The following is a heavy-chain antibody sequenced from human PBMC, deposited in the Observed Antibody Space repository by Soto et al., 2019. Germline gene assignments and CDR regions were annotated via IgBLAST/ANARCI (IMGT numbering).Heavy chain of an antibody. CDR3: ARQIYDSDTGPTFQYYCDS. J-gene: IGHJ4*02. V-gene: IGHV5-10-1*01. Sequence: PGESLKISCKGSGYSFAGYWIAWVRQKPGKGLEWMGRIDPSDSQTYYSPSFRGHVTISVTKSITTVFLQWSSLRASDTAMYYCARQIYDSDTGPTFQYYCDSWGQGTPVTVS. D-gene: IGHD3-22*01. CDR2: IDPSDSQT. CDR1: GYSFAGYW.